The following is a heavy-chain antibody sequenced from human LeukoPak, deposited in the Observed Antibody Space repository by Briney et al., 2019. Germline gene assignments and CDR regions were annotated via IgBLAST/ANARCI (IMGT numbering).Heavy chain of an antibody. CDR3: ARGLRYFDWLLYLDY. Sequence: SETLSLTCAVYGGSFSGYYWSWIRQPPGKGLEWIGEINHSGSTNYNPSLKSRVTISVDTSKNQFSLKLSSVTAADTAVYYCARGLRYFDWLLYLDYWGQGTLVTVSS. D-gene: IGHD3-9*01. CDR1: GGSFSGYY. J-gene: IGHJ4*02. CDR2: INHSGST. V-gene: IGHV4-34*01.